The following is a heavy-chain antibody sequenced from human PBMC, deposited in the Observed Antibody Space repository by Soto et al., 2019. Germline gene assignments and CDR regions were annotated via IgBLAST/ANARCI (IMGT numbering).Heavy chain of an antibody. CDR2: INPSGGST. J-gene: IGHJ6*02. D-gene: IGHD3-10*01. CDR3: ASPLLWFGESTLYYGMDV. Sequence: ASVKVSCKASGYTFTSYCMHWVGQAPGQGLEWMGIINPSGGSTSYAQKFQGRVTMTRDTSTSTVYMELSSLRSEDTAVYYCASPLLWFGESTLYYGMDVWGQGTTVTVSS. V-gene: IGHV1-46*01. CDR1: GYTFTSYC.